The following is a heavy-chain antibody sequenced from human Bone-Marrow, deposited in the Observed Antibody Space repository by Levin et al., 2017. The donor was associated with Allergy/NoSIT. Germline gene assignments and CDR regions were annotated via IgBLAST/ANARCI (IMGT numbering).Heavy chain of an antibody. Sequence: ASVKVSCKASGYTFTSYDINWVRQATGQGLEWMGWMNPNSGNTGYAQKFQGRVTMTRNTSISTAYMELSSLRSEDTAVYYCARGHDSRGGGDYWGQGTLVTVSS. CDR2: MNPNSGNT. J-gene: IGHJ4*02. CDR3: ARGHDSRGGGDY. V-gene: IGHV1-8*01. D-gene: IGHD3-22*01. CDR1: GYTFTSYD.